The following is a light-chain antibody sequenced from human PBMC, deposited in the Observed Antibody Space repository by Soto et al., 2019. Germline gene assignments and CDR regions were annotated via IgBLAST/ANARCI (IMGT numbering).Light chain of an antibody. CDR2: DAS. CDR1: QAIRNY. V-gene: IGKV1-27*01. Sequence: DIQMTQSPSSLSASVGDRVTVTCRASQAIRNYLAWYQQKPGEVSKLLISDASTLRSGVPSRFSGSGSGTDFTLTISSLQPEDVATYYCQKYNGVPLTFGGGTKVEIK. CDR3: QKYNGVPLT. J-gene: IGKJ4*01.